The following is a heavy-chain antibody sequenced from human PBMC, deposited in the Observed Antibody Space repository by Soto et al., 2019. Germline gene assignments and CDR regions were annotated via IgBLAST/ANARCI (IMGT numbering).Heavy chain of an antibody. J-gene: IGHJ5*02. CDR1: GESASSDSAA. CDR3: ARVLKAHRDSSPNWFDP. CDR2: THYRSKWYN. D-gene: IGHD2-21*02. Sequence: SQALSLTCALSGESASSDSAAWNWIWQSPSDRLELLGRTHYRSKWYNDYAVSVKSRITSNPDTSKNQFSLQLNSVTPEDTAVYYFARVLKAHRDSSPNWFDPWGQGT. V-gene: IGHV6-1*01.